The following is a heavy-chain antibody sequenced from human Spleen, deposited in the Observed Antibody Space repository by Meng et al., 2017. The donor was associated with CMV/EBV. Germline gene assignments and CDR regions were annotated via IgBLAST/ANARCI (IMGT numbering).Heavy chain of an antibody. J-gene: IGHJ6*02. CDR3: AKPYFGSGTYAHDYFYGMDV. Sequence: GGSLRLSCGASGFTFSRYAMSWVRQAPGRGLEWVSVIYSIGNKTYYADSVKGRFTISRDNSKNTLYLQMNSLRAEDTAIYYCAKPYFGSGTYAHDYFYGMDVWGQGTTVTVSS. CDR1: GFTFSRYA. V-gene: IGHV3-23*03. D-gene: IGHD3-10*01. CDR2: IYSIGNKT.